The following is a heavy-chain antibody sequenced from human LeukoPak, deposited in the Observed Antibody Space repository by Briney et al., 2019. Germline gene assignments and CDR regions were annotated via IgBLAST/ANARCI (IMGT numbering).Heavy chain of an antibody. Sequence: GGSLRLSCAASGFTFSSYSMNWVRQAPGKGLEWVSAISGRGGSTYYADSVKGRFTISRDNSKNTLYLQMNSLRAEDTAVYYCAKFTEAYYGYFDYWGQGTLVTVSS. D-gene: IGHD3-3*01. CDR3: AKFTEAYYGYFDY. CDR2: ISGRGGST. J-gene: IGHJ4*02. V-gene: IGHV3-23*01. CDR1: GFTFSSYS.